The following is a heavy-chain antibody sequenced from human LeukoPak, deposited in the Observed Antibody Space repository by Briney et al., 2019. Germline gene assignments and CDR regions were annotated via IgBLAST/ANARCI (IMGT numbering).Heavy chain of an antibody. Sequence: SQTLSLTCTVSGGSISSGDYYWSWIRQPPGKGLEWIGYIYYSGSTYYTPSLKSRVTISVDTSKNQFSLKLSSVTAADTAVYYCARTDIVVVPAAISWLDPWGQGTLVTVSS. CDR1: GGSISSGDYY. J-gene: IGHJ5*02. CDR2: IYYSGST. V-gene: IGHV4-30-4*08. CDR3: ARTDIVVVPAAISWLDP. D-gene: IGHD2-2*02.